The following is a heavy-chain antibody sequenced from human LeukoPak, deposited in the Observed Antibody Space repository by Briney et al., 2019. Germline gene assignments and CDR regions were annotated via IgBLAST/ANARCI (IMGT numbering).Heavy chain of an antibody. D-gene: IGHD3-3*01. CDR1: GFTFSSYE. Sequence: GGSLRLSCAASGFTFSSYEMNWVRQAPGKGLEWVSYISSSGSTIYYADSVKGRFTISRDNAKSSLYLQMNSLRAEDTAVYYCASGSTYDFWSGYPPGYGMDVWGQGTTVTVSS. CDR2: ISSSGSTI. J-gene: IGHJ6*02. CDR3: ASGSTYDFWSGYPPGYGMDV. V-gene: IGHV3-48*03.